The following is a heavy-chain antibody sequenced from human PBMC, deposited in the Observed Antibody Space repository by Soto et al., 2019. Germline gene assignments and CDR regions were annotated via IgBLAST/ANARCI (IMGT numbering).Heavy chain of an antibody. CDR2: IYYSGST. CDR3: ARRSYSSSWYFGSYYYYGMDV. J-gene: IGHJ6*02. D-gene: IGHD6-13*01. V-gene: IGHV4-39*01. Sequence: SETLSLTCTVSGGSISSSSYYWGWIRQPPGKGLEWIGSIYYSGSTYYNPSLKCRVTISVDTSKNQFSLKLSSVTAADTAVYYCARRSYSSSWYFGSYYYYGMDVWGQGTTVTVSS. CDR1: GGSISSSSYY.